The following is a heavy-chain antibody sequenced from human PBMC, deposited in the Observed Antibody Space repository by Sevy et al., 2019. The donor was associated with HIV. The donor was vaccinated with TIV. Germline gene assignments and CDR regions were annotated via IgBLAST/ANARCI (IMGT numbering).Heavy chain of an antibody. Sequence: GGSLRLSCAASGFTFSSYAMSWVRQAPGKGLEWVSAISGSGGSTYYADSVKGRFTISRDNSKNTLYLQMNSLRAEDTAVYYCAKDIYSGSYVHYFDYWGQGTLVTVSS. CDR2: ISGSGGST. V-gene: IGHV3-23*01. CDR1: GFTFSSYA. CDR3: AKDIYSGSYVHYFDY. J-gene: IGHJ4*02. D-gene: IGHD1-26*01.